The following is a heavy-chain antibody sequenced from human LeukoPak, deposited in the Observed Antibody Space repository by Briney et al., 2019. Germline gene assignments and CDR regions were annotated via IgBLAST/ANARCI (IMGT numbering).Heavy chain of an antibody. J-gene: IGHJ4*02. V-gene: IGHV3-53*01. CDR3: AREVYDILTGYYLD. Sequence: GGSLRLSCAASGFTVSSNYMSWVRQAPGKGLEWVSVIYSGGSTYYADSAKGRFTISRDNSKNTLYLQMNSLRAEDTAVYYCAREVYDILTGYYLDWGQGTLVTVSS. CDR2: IYSGGST. CDR1: GFTVSSNY. D-gene: IGHD3-9*01.